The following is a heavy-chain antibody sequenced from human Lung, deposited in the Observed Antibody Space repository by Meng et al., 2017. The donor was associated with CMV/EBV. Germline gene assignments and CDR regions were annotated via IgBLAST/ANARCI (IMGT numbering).Heavy chain of an antibody. CDR2: INPNSGDT. CDR1: GYNFTGYY. CDR3: ARVKRYCTGGSCSSTGYYGMDV. Sequence: ASVKVSCKASGYNFTGYYMHWVRQAPGQGLEWMGWINPNSGDTNYAQKFQGRVTMTGDTSITTAYMELSRPRSDDMAVYYCARVKRYCTGGSCSSTGYYGMDVWGQGTTVTVSS. D-gene: IGHD2-15*01. J-gene: IGHJ6*02. V-gene: IGHV1-2*02.